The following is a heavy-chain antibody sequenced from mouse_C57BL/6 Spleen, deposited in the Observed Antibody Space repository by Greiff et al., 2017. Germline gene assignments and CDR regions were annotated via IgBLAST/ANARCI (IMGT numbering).Heavy chain of an antibody. D-gene: IGHD1-1*01. CDR1: GYAFSSSW. J-gene: IGHJ1*03. CDR2: MYPGDGDT. V-gene: IGHV1-82*01. Sequence: QVQLQQSGPELVKPGASVKISCKASGYAFSSSWMNWVKQRPGKGLEWIGRMYPGDGDTNYNGKFKGKATLTADKSSSTAYMQLSSLTSEDSAVYFCARSPPYYGSSHWYFDVWGTGTTVTVSS. CDR3: ARSPPYYGSSHWYFDV.